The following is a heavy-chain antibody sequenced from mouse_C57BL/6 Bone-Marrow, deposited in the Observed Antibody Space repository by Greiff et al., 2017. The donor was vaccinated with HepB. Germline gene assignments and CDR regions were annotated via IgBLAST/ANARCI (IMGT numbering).Heavy chain of an antibody. J-gene: IGHJ3*01. V-gene: IGHV1-80*01. CDR1: GYSFSSYW. D-gene: IGHD1-1*01. CDR2: IYPGDGDT. CDR3: ARSRYYGSSAAWFAY. Sequence: QVQLQQSGAELVKPGASVKISCKASGYSFSSYWMNWVKQRPGKGLEWIGQIYPGDGDTNYNGKFKGKATLTADKSSSTAYMQLSSLTSEDSAVYFCARSRYYGSSAAWFAYWGQGTLVTVSA.